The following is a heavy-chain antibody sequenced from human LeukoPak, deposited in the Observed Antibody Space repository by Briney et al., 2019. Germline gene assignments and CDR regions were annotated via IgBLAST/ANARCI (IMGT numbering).Heavy chain of an antibody. CDR1: GGTFSSYA. CDR3: ARDRKAFYYGSGSYLDYFDY. D-gene: IGHD3-10*01. V-gene: IGHV1-69*04. Sequence: ASVKVSCKASGGTFSSYAISWVRQAPGQGLEWMGRIIPILGIAHYAQKFQGRVTITADKFTSTAYMELSSLRSEDTAVYYCARDRKAFYYGSGSYLDYFDYWGQGTLVTVSS. J-gene: IGHJ4*02. CDR2: IIPILGIA.